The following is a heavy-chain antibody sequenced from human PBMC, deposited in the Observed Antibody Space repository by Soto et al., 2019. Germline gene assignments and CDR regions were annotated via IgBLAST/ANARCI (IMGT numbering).Heavy chain of an antibody. D-gene: IGHD3-9*01. J-gene: IGHJ4*02. CDR1: GGTFSSNA. CDR3: AVTVTGSRSPLAH. V-gene: IGHV1-69*06. Sequence: QVQLVQSGAEVKKPGSSVKVSCKASGGTFSSNAISLVRQAPGQGLEWMGGIIPIYASPNYAQNFQGRVTVTADKATSTAYLELSRLKFADSAIYYCAVTVTGSRSPLAHWGRGTLVIVSS. CDR2: IIPIYASP.